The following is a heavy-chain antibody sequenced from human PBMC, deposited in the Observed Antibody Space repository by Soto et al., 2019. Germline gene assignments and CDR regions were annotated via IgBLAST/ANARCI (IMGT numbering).Heavy chain of an antibody. J-gene: IGHJ4*02. Sequence: EVQLVESGGGLVQPGGSLRLSCAASGFTFSSYSMNWVRQAPGKGLEWVSYISTSSSNLKYADSVKGRFTISRENAKNSLYLQMDSLRDEDTAVYYCARVGLAYSSGWYERDYFDYWGQGTLVTVSS. V-gene: IGHV3-48*02. CDR1: GFTFSSYS. D-gene: IGHD6-19*01. CDR3: ARVGLAYSSGWYERDYFDY. CDR2: ISTSSSNL.